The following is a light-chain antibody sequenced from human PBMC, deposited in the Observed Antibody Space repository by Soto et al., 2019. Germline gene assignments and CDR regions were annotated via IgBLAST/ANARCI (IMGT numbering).Light chain of an antibody. CDR1: SRDVGGYNY. CDR2: DVS. V-gene: IGLV2-14*01. J-gene: IGLJ1*01. Sequence: QSSLAQPASVSGSPGQSITISCTGTSRDVGGYNYVSWYQKHPGRAPQLLVHDVSTRPSGVSYRFSGSKSGNTAFLTISGLQAEYVADYYCTSNTTSSLYVFGTRSKDTVL. CDR3: TSNTTSSLYV.